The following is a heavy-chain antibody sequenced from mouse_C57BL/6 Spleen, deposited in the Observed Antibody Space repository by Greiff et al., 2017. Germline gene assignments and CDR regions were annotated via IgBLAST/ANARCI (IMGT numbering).Heavy chain of an antibody. V-gene: IGHV5-16*01. D-gene: IGHD2-3*01. Sequence: EVHLVESEGGLVQPGSSMKLSCTASGFTFSDYYMAWVRQVPEKGLEWVANINYDGSSTYYLDSLKSRFIISRDNAKNILYLQMSSLKSEDTATYYCARHDGYYWYFDVWGTGTTVTVSS. CDR3: ARHDGYYWYFDV. J-gene: IGHJ1*03. CDR2: INYDGSST. CDR1: GFTFSDYY.